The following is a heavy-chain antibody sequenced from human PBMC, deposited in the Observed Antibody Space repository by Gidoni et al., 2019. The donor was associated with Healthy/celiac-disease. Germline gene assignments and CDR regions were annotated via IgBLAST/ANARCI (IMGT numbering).Heavy chain of an antibody. J-gene: IGHJ4*02. Sequence: QVQLQESGPGLVKPSETLSLTCTVSGYSISSGYYWGWIRQPPGKGLEWIGSIYHSGSTYYNPSLKSRVTISVDTSKNQFSLKLSSVTAADTAVYYCARGDSSSWWAVQFDYWGQGTLVTVSS. CDR1: GYSISSGYY. V-gene: IGHV4-38-2*02. D-gene: IGHD6-13*01. CDR3: ARGDSSSWWAVQFDY. CDR2: IYHSGST.